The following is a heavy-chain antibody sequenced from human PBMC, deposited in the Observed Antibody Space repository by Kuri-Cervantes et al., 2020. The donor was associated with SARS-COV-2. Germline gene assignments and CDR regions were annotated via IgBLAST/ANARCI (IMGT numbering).Heavy chain of an antibody. D-gene: IGHD2-21*01. CDR3: ARERVGVHDY. Sequence: GESLKISCAASGFSFSRFPMHWVRHAPGRGLEWVALISNDGYNRFYADFLKGRFTISRDNSKNTLYLQMNSLRPEDTAVYYCARERVGVHDYWGQGTLVTVSS. CDR2: ISNDGYNR. J-gene: IGHJ4*02. V-gene: IGHV3-30*03. CDR1: GFSFSRFP.